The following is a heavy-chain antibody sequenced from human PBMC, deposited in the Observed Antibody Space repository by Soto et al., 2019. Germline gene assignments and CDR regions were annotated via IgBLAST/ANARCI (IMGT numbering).Heavy chain of an antibody. V-gene: IGHV1-2*04. Sequence: RASVKVSCKASGYTFTGYYMHWVRQAPGQGLEWMGWINPNSGGTNYAQKFQDWVTMTRDTSISTAYMELSRLRSDDTAVYYCARDIAAAGFDPWGQGTLVTVSS. CDR2: INPNSGGT. D-gene: IGHD6-13*01. J-gene: IGHJ5*02. CDR1: GYTFTGYY. CDR3: ARDIAAAGFDP.